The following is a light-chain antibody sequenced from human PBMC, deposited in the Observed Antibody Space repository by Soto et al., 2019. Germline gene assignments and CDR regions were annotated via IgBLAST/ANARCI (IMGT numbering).Light chain of an antibody. CDR3: QQLNSYPRIT. Sequence: IQLTQSPCSLSASVGDRVTITCRASQGISSYLAWYQQKPGKAPKLLIYAASTLQSGVPARFSGSGSGTDFTLTISSLQPEDFATYYCQQLNSYPRITFGQGTRLEIK. CDR2: AAS. V-gene: IGKV1-9*01. J-gene: IGKJ5*01. CDR1: QGISSY.